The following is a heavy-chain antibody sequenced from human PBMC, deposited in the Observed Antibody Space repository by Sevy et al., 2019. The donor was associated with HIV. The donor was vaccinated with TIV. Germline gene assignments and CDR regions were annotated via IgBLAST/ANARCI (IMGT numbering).Heavy chain of an antibody. J-gene: IGHJ3*02. CDR2: ISYDGSNK. D-gene: IGHD5-12*01. Sequence: GGSLRLSCAASGFTFSSYAMQWVRQAPGKGLEWVAVISYDGSNKYYADSVKGRFTTSRDNSKNTLYLQMNSLRAEDTAVYYCARDGRWLPQKIGAFDIWGQGTMVTVSS. CDR1: GFTFSSYA. CDR3: ARDGRWLPQKIGAFDI. V-gene: IGHV3-30-3*01.